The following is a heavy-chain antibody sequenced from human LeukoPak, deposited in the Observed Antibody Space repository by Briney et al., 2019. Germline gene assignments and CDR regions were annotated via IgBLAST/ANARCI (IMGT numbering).Heavy chain of an antibody. CDR3: ASWMITMGLFDP. CDR2: IYYSGST. D-gene: IGHD3-10*01. CDR1: GGSISSGGYY. J-gene: IGHJ5*02. Sequence: PSQTLSLTCTVSGGSISSGGYYWSWIRQHPGKGLEWIGYIYYSGSTYYNPSLKSRVSISVDTSKNQFSLKLSSVTAADTAVYYCASWMITMGLFDPWGQGTLVTVSS. V-gene: IGHV4-31*03.